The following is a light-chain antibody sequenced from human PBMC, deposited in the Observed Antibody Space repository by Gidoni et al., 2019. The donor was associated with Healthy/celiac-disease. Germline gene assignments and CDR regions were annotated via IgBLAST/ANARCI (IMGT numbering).Light chain of an antibody. CDR2: DVS. Sequence: SSLTQPASVSGSPGQSITISCTGTRSDVGGHNYVSWYQQHPGKAPKLMIYDVSNRPSEVSNLFSGYKSGNTAALTISGLQAEDEADYYCSSYTSSSADVVFGGGTKLTVL. CDR1: RSDVGGHNY. CDR3: SSYTSSSADVV. J-gene: IGLJ2*01. V-gene: IGLV2-14*03.